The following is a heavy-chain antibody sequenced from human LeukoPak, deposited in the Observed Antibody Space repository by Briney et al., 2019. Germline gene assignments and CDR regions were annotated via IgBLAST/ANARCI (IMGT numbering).Heavy chain of an antibody. CDR2: IYYSGST. V-gene: IGHV4-59*08. J-gene: IGHJ6*02. D-gene: IGHD3-10*01. CDR1: GDSISSYY. Sequence: SETLSLTCTVSGDSISSYYWSWIRQPPGKGLEWIGYIYYSGSTNYNPSLKSRVTISVDTSKNQFSLKLSSVTAADTAVYYCARRTMVRGVPDVWGQGTTVTGSS. CDR3: ARRTMVRGVPDV.